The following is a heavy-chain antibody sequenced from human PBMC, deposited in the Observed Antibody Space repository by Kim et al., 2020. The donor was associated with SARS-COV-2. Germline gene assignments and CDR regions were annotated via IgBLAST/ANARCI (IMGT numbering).Heavy chain of an antibody. CDR2: INHSGST. J-gene: IGHJ4*02. CDR1: GGSFSGYY. D-gene: IGHD2-8*01. Sequence: SETLSLTCAVYGGSFSGYYWSWIRQPPGKGLEWIGEINHSGSTNYNPSLKSRVTISVDTSKNQFSLKLSSVTAADTAVYYCARLTDVKSVDIVLMVYAIGVGYFDYWGQGTLVTVSS. V-gene: IGHV4-34*01. CDR3: ARLTDVKSVDIVLMVYAIGVGYFDY.